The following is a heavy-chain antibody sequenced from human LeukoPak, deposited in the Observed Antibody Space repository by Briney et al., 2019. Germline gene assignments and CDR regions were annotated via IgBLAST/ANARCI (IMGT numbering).Heavy chain of an antibody. D-gene: IGHD2-2*01. J-gene: IGHJ2*01. V-gene: IGHV3-21*01. CDR2: ISSRSSYI. CDR1: GFTFSSYT. Sequence: PGGSVRLSCAASGFTFSSYTMNWVRQAPGKGLEWVSSISSRSSYIYYADSVKGRFTISRDNAKNSLYLQMNSLRAEDTAVYSCARDAYCSTTSCKEYFDLWGRGTLVTVSS. CDR3: ARDAYCSTTSCKEYFDL.